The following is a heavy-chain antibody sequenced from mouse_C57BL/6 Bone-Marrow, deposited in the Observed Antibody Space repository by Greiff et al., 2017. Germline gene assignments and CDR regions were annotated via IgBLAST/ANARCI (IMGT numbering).Heavy chain of an antibody. CDR3: AREERGKATMVTTRDFDY. CDR2: INPYNGGT. CDR1: GYTFTDYY. J-gene: IGHJ2*01. V-gene: IGHV1-19*01. Sequence: VQLKESGPVLVKPGASVKMSCKASGYTFTDYYMNWVKQSHGKSLEWIGVINPYNGGTSYNQKFKDKATLTVDKSSSTAYMELNSLTSEDSAVYYCAREERGKATMVTTRDFDYWGQGTTLTVSS. D-gene: IGHD2-1*01.